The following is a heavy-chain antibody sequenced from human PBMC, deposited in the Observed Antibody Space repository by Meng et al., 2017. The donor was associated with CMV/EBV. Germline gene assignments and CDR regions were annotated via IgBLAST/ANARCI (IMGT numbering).Heavy chain of an antibody. J-gene: IGHJ6*02. D-gene: IGHD2-2*01. Sequence: GESLKISCAASGFTFSSYAMSWVRQAPGKGLEWVSAISGSGGSTYYADSVKGRFTISRDNSKNTLYLQMNSLRAEDTAVYYCARDFVVVVPAAMATYPRYYYYYDGMDVWGQGTTVTVSS. V-gene: IGHV3-23*01. CDR2: ISGSGGST. CDR3: ARDFVVVVPAAMATYPRYYYYYDGMDV. CDR1: GFTFSSYA.